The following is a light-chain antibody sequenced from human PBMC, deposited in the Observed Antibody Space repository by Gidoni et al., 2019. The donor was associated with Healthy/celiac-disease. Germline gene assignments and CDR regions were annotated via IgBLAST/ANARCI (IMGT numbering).Light chain of an antibody. CDR1: SSDVGGYNY. V-gene: IGLV2-14*03. J-gene: IGLJ2*01. CDR2: DVS. Sequence: QSALTQPASVSGSPGQSITISCTGTSSDVGGYNYVSWYQQQPGKAPRLMIYDVSNRPSGVSNRFSGSKSGNTASLTISRLQAEDEADYYYSSYTSSDVVFGGGTKLTVL. CDR3: SSYTSSDVV.